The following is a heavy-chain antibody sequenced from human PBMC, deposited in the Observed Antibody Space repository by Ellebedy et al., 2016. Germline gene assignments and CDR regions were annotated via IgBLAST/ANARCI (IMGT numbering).Heavy chain of an antibody. D-gene: IGHD6-6*01. CDR2: ISGAGDNT. CDR3: APRAIAAPK. Sequence: GESLKISXVASGFTFRNFFMSWVRQAPGKGLQWVSTISGAGDNTRFADSVKGRFTISRDSSRNTLYLQMNSLRAEDTAVYYCAPRAIAAPKWGQGTLVTVSS. J-gene: IGHJ4*02. V-gene: IGHV3-23*01. CDR1: GFTFRNFF.